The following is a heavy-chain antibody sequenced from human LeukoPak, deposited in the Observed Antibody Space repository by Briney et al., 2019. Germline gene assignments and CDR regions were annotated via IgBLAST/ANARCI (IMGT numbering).Heavy chain of an antibody. CDR3: ARTYCTNGVCYYSSGWSFDY. CDR2: IIPIFGTA. J-gene: IGHJ4*02. V-gene: IGHV1-69*05. CDR1: GGTFSSYA. D-gene: IGHD2-8*01. Sequence: ASVKVSCKASGGTFSSYAISWVRQAPGQGLEWMGRIIPIFGTANYAQKFLGRVTITTDESTSTAYMELSSLRSEDTAVYYCARTYCTNGVCYYSSGWSFDYWGQGTLVTVSS.